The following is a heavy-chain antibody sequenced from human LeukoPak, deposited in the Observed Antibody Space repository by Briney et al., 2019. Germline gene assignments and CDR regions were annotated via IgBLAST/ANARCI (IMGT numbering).Heavy chain of an antibody. Sequence: PGRSLRLSRAASGFTFSSYAMHWVRQAPGKGLEWVAVISYDGSNKYYADSVKGRFTISRDNSKNTLYLQMNSLRAEDTAVYYCARISNYYGMDVWGQGTTVTVSS. V-gene: IGHV3-30-3*01. J-gene: IGHJ6*02. CDR2: ISYDGSNK. CDR1: GFTFSSYA. CDR3: ARISNYYGMDV.